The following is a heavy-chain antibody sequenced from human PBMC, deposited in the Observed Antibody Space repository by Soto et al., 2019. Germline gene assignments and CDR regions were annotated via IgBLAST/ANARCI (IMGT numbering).Heavy chain of an antibody. CDR2: ISGSGDST. J-gene: IGHJ6*02. CDR3: AKGRSYYYYYGVDV. CDR1: GFTFRTYA. V-gene: IGHV3-23*01. Sequence: PGGSLRLSCAASGFTFRTYAMSWVRQAPGKGLEWVSAISGSGDSTYYADSVKGRFTISRDNSRNTLYLQMNSLRAEDTALYYCAKGRSYYYYYGVDVWGQGTTVTVSS.